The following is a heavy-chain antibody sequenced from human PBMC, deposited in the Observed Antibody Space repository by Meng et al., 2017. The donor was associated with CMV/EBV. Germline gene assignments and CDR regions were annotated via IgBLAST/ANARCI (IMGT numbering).Heavy chain of an antibody. CDR1: GFTFSSYE. V-gene: IGHV3-48*03. Sequence: GESLRLSCAASGFTFSSYEMNWVRQAPGKGLEWVSYISSSGSTIYYADSVNGRFTISRDNAKNSLYLQMNSLRAEDTAVYYCARGGATALDYWGQGTLVTVSS. J-gene: IGHJ4*02. CDR2: ISSSGSTI. D-gene: IGHD3-16*01. CDR3: ARGGATALDY.